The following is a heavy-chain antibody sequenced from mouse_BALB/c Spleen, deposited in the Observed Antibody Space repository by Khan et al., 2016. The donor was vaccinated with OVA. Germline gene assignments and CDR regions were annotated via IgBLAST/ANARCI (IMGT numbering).Heavy chain of an antibody. J-gene: IGHJ3*01. CDR1: GYTFTNYG. V-gene: IGHV9-3*02. D-gene: IGHD2-14*01. Sequence: QIQLVQSGPELKKPGETVKISCKASGYTFTNYGMNWVKQAPGKGLKWMGWINTTTGEPTFAEEFKERFAFSLETSASTAYLQINSLKNEDTADAFCERGEYMYGCWFAYWGQGTLVTVSA. CDR3: ERGEYMYGCWFAY. CDR2: INTTTGEP.